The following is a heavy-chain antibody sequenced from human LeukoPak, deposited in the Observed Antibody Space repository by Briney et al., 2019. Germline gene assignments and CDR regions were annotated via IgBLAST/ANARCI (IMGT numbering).Heavy chain of an antibody. Sequence: SETLSLTCTVAAGSISNYYWSWVRQPPGEGREWIGYIYCSRSSNYNPSLKRRVTISVDTSISQFSLKLTSVTPADTAVYYCARGGSYFDSWGQGTLVTVSS. J-gene: IGHJ4*02. CDR1: AGSISNYY. V-gene: IGHV4-59*12. CDR3: ARGGSYFDS. D-gene: IGHD3-16*01. CDR2: IYCSRSS.